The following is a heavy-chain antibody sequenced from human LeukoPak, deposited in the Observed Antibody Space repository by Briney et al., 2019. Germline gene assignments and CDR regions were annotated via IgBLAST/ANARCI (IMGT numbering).Heavy chain of an antibody. D-gene: IGHD3-22*01. CDR1: GFTFSSYA. J-gene: IGHJ4*02. CDR3: ASYYYDSSGYYYG. CDR2: ISYDGSNK. V-gene: IGHV3-30*04. Sequence: GGSLRLSCAASGFTFSSYAMHWVRQAPGKGLEWVAVISYDGSNKYYADSVKGRFTISRDNSKNTLYLQMNSLRAEDTAVYYCASYYYDSSGYYYGWGQGTLVTVSS.